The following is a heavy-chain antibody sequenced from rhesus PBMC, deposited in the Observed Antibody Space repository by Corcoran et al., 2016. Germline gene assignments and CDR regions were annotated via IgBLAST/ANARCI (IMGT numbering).Heavy chain of an antibody. D-gene: IGHD1-44*02. CDR3: ARNPGSVSLDY. Sequence: QVQLQESGPGLVKPSETLSLSRAASGGPLSGNYRNWIRQPPGKGLGWIGYIGGSSGTTYYNPSLKSRVTISKDTSKNQFSLKLSSVTAADTAAYFCARNPGSVSLDYWGQGVLVTVSS. V-gene: IGHV4-165*02. CDR1: GGPLSGNY. CDR2: IGGSSGTT. J-gene: IGHJ4*01.